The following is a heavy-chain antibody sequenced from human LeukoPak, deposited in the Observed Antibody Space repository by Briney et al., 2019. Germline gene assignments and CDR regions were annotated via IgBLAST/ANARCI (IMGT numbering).Heavy chain of an antibody. Sequence: ASVKVSCKASGYTFTSYAMHWVRQAPGQRLEWMGWINAGNGNTKYSQEFQGRVTMTRDMSTSTVYMELSSLRSEDTAVYYCARDWGYCSDGSCYRGAFDIWGQGTMVTVSS. CDR1: GYTFTSYA. CDR2: INAGNGNT. V-gene: IGHV1-3*03. CDR3: ARDWGYCSDGSCYRGAFDI. J-gene: IGHJ3*02. D-gene: IGHD2-15*01.